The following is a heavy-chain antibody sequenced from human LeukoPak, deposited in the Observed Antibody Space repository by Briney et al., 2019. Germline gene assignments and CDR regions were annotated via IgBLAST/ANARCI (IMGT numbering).Heavy chain of an antibody. CDR2: IYYSGST. V-gene: IGHV4-59*01. CDR3: ARGKSSPDY. J-gene: IGHJ4*02. CDR1: GGSISSYY. Sequence: SGTLSLTCTVSGGSISSYYWSWIRQPPGKGLEWIGYIYYSGSTNYNPSLKSRVTISVDTSKNQFSLKLSSVTAADTAVYYCARGKSSPDYWGQGTLVTVSS.